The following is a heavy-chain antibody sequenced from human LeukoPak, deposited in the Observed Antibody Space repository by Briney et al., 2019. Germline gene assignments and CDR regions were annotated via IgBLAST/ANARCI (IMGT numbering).Heavy chain of an antibody. CDR1: GSTFSSYA. CDR3: ARDRYCSGGSCYSYYYGMDV. CDR2: IIPILGIA. D-gene: IGHD2-15*01. J-gene: IGHJ6*02. Sequence: SVKVSCKASGSTFSSYAISWVRQAPGQGLEWMGRIIPILGIANYAQKFQGRVTITADKSTSTAYMELSSLRSEDTAVYYCARDRYCSGGSCYSYYYGMDVWGQGTTVTVSS. V-gene: IGHV1-69*04.